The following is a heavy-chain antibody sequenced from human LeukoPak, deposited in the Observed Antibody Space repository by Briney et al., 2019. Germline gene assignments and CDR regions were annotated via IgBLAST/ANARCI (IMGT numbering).Heavy chain of an antibody. J-gene: IGHJ6*03. D-gene: IGHD1-26*01. CDR1: GGSISSYY. V-gene: IGHV4-4*07. CDR2: IYTSGST. CDR3: ARDRGSYPYYYMDV. Sequence: SETLSLTCTVSGGSISSYYWSWIRQPAGKGLEWIGRIYTSGSTNYNPSLKSRVTMSVDTSKDQFSLKLSSVTAADTAVYYCARDRGSYPYYYMDVSGKGTTVTVSS.